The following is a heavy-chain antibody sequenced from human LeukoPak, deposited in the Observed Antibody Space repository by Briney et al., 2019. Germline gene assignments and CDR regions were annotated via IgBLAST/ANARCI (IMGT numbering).Heavy chain of an antibody. D-gene: IGHD3-3*01. V-gene: IGHV4-38-2*02. CDR2: NYHRGSA. CDR1: GYSISNGYY. J-gene: IGHJ4*02. Sequence: PSETLSLTCTVSGYSISNGYYWGWIRQSPGKGLEWLGSNYHRGSAYYNPSLKSRVTISLDRSKKQFSLWLTSVTAADTAVYFCARGAEYYAFWRGYTGYSDYWGQGISVTVSS. CDR3: ARGAEYYAFWRGYTGYSDY.